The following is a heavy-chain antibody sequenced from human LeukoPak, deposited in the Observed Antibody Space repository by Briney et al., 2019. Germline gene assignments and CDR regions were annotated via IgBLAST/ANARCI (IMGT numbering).Heavy chain of an antibody. Sequence: SETLSLTCAVYGGSFSGYYWSWIRQPPGKGLEWLGEINHSGSTNYNPSLKSRVTILVDTSKNQFSLKLSSVTAADTAVYYCARDLSGVTGYTYGRGIGYWGQGTLVTVSS. CDR1: GGSFSGYY. D-gene: IGHD5-18*01. CDR2: INHSGST. J-gene: IGHJ4*02. V-gene: IGHV4-34*01. CDR3: ARDLSGVTGYTYGRGIGY.